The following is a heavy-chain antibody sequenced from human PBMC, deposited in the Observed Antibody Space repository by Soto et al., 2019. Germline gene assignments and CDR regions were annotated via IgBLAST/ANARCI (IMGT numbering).Heavy chain of an antibody. CDR3: AVGSLSDAFDI. CDR2: IYPGDSDT. J-gene: IGHJ3*02. CDR1: GYRFTSYW. V-gene: IGHV5-51*01. Sequence: GESRNISCKGSGYRFTSYWIGWVRQMPGKGLEWMGIIYPGDSDTRYSPSFQGQVTISADKSISTAYLQWSSLKASDTARYYCAVGSLSDAFDIWGQGTMVTVSS. D-gene: IGHD1-1*01.